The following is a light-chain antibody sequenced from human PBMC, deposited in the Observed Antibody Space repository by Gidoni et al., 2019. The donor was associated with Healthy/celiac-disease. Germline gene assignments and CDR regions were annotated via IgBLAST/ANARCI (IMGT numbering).Light chain of an antibody. CDR3: MQALQTPLT. V-gene: IGKV2-28*01. Sequence: DMGMTQSPLSLPVTPGEPASISCRSSQSLLHSNGYNYLDWYLQKPGQSPQLLIYLGSNRASGVPDRFSGSGSGTDFTLKISRVEADDVGVYYCMQALQTPLTFGGGTKVEIK. J-gene: IGKJ4*01. CDR1: QSLLHSNGYNY. CDR2: LGS.